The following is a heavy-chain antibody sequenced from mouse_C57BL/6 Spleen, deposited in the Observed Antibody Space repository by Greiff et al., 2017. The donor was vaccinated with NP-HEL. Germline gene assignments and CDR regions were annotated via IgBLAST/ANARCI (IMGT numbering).Heavy chain of an antibody. Sequence: VQLQQPGAELVKPGASVKMSCKASGYTFTSYWITWVKQRPGQGLEWIGDIYPGSGSTNYNEKFKSKATLTVDTSSSTAYMQLSSLTSEDSAVYYCARSHYGNSYYAMDYWGQGTSVTVSS. CDR1: GYTFTSYW. CDR3: ARSHYGNSYYAMDY. J-gene: IGHJ4*01. CDR2: IYPGSGST. D-gene: IGHD2-1*01. V-gene: IGHV1-55*01.